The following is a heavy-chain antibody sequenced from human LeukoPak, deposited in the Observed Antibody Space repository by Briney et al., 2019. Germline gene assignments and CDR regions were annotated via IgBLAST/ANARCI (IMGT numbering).Heavy chain of an antibody. D-gene: IGHD3-10*01. CDR3: ARGGRGGYYGSGSYKY. CDR1: GYTFTSYD. V-gene: IGHV1-8*01. CDR2: MNPSSGHT. Sequence: ALVKVSCKASGYTFTSYDINWVRQATGQGLEWMGWMNPSSGHTGYEQKFQGRVTMTRDTSISTAYMELRNLGSVDTAVYYCARGGRGGYYGSGSYKYWGQGTLVTVSS. J-gene: IGHJ4*02.